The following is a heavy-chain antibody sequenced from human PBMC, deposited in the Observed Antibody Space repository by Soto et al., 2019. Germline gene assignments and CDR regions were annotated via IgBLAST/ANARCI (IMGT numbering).Heavy chain of an antibody. CDR3: TRGPRPISTGTGAY. CDR1: VFIFRMYW. CDR2: IYNDGTYS. J-gene: IGHJ4*02. Sequence: PGWSLRLSCVSSVFIFRMYWMQWVRQSPGKGLVWISRIYNDGTYSDYADSVRGRFTISRDNVNDTLYLQMNNLRAEDSGLYYCTRGPRPISTGTGAYWGQGTQVTVSS. V-gene: IGHV3-74*01. D-gene: IGHD3-10*01.